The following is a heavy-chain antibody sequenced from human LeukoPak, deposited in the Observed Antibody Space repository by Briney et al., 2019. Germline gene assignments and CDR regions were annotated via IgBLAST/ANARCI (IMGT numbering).Heavy chain of an antibody. CDR3: ARSRPRSSGWYWRDSTGVNFDY. D-gene: IGHD6-19*01. CDR2: INPNSGNT. Sequence: ASVKVSCKASGYTFTGYYMHWVRQAPGQGLEWMGWINPNSGNTGYAQKFQGRVTITRNTSISTAYMELSSLRSEDTAVYYCARSRPRSSGWYWRDSTGVNFDYWGQGTLVTVSS. V-gene: IGHV1-8*02. J-gene: IGHJ4*02. CDR1: GYTFTGYY.